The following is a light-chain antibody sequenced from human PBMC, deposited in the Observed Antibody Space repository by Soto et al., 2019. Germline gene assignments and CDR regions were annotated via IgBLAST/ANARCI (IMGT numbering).Light chain of an antibody. CDR2: DAS. CDR3: QQYERPPFA. J-gene: IGKJ2*01. CDR1: QRVSNSY. Sequence: EIVLTQSPGTLSLFPGDRATLACRASQRVSNSYLAWFQQKPGQAPRLLIYDASIRAAGVPDRVSGGGSGTDFTLTIRALEPEEFALYFCQQYERPPFAFGQGTRLEI. V-gene: IGKV3-20*01.